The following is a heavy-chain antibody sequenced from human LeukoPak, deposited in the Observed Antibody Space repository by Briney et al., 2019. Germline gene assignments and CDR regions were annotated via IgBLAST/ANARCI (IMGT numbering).Heavy chain of an antibody. CDR3: VRDRIGFDP. Sequence: GGSQRLSCAASGFIFNNYWMHWVRQAPGKGLVWVSRVDSDGSSTSYADSVKGRFTVSRDNAKNTVFLQINSLRAEDTAVYYCVRDRIGFDPWGQGTLVTVSS. CDR1: GFIFNNYW. V-gene: IGHV3-74*01. CDR2: VDSDGSST. D-gene: IGHD3-16*02. J-gene: IGHJ5*02.